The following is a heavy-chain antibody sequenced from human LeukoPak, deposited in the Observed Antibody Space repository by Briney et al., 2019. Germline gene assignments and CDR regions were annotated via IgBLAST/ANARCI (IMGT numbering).Heavy chain of an antibody. CDR3: ARAATMGRGVTPTRPDSYSGMDA. CDR1: GGSFSGYY. J-gene: IGHJ6*04. Sequence: PSETLSLTCAVYGGSFSGYYWSWIRQPPGKGLEWIGEINHSGSTNYNPSLKSRVTISVDTSKNQFSLKLSSVTAAGTAVYYCARAATMGRGVTPTRPDSYSGMDAWGKGTTVTVSS. D-gene: IGHD3-10*01. V-gene: IGHV4-34*01. CDR2: INHSGST.